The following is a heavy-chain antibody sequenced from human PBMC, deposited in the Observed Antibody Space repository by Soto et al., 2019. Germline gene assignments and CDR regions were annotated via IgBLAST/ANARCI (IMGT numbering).Heavy chain of an antibody. J-gene: IGHJ5*02. CDR1: GYTFTSYD. Sequence: QVQLVQSGAEVKKPGASVKVSCKASGYTFTSYDINWVRQATGQGLEWMGWMNPNSGSTGYAQKFQGRVTMTRNTSISTAYMELSSLRSEDTAVYYCARDLQLVGGSWFDPWGQGTLVTVSS. CDR3: ARDLQLVGGSWFDP. D-gene: IGHD6-6*01. V-gene: IGHV1-8*01. CDR2: MNPNSGST.